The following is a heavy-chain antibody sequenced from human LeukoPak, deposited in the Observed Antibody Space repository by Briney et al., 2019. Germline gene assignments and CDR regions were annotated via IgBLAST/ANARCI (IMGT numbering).Heavy chain of an antibody. CDR3: ARGSSHYYDSSGSAEYFQH. Sequence: GGSLRLSCAASGFNFITYGMNWVRQAPGKGLEWVSVIYSGGSTYYADSVKGRFTISRDNSKNTLYLQMNSLRAEDTAVYYCARGSSHYYDSSGSAEYFQHWGQGTLVTVSS. CDR2: IYSGGST. J-gene: IGHJ1*01. CDR1: GFNFITYG. D-gene: IGHD3-22*01. V-gene: IGHV3-66*01.